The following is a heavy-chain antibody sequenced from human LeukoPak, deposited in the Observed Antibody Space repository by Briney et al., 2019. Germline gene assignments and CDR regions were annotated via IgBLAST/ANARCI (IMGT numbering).Heavy chain of an antibody. Sequence: PSETLSLTCTVSGGSISSYYWSWIRQPPGKGLEWIGYIYYSGSTNYNPSLKSRVTISVDTSKNQFSLKLSSVTAADTAVYYCARDQSHYDSSGYYYPYFDYWGQGTLVTVSS. J-gene: IGHJ4*02. V-gene: IGHV4-59*01. D-gene: IGHD3-22*01. CDR2: IYYSGST. CDR1: GGSISSYY. CDR3: ARDQSHYDSSGYYYPYFDY.